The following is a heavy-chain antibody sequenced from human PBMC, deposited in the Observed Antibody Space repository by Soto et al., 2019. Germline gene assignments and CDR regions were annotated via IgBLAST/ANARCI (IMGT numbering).Heavy chain of an antibody. Sequence: EVQLVESGGGLVQPGRSLRLSCAASGFTFDDYAMHWVRQAPGKGLEWVSGISWNSGSIGYADSVKGRFTISRDNAKNSLYLRMNSLRAEDTALYYCAKGYDFWSGTIDYWGQGTVVNVSS. CDR2: ISWNSGSI. V-gene: IGHV3-9*01. CDR1: GFTFDDYA. D-gene: IGHD3-3*01. CDR3: AKGYDFWSGTIDY. J-gene: IGHJ4*02.